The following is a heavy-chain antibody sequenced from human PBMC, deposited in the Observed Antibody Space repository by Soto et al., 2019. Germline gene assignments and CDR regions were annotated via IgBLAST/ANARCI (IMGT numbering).Heavy chain of an antibody. Sequence: SGPTLVNPTETLTLTCTVSGFSLSNARMGVSWIRQPPGKALEWLAHIFSNDEKSYSTSLKSRLTISKDTSKSQVVLTLTNMDPVDTATYYCARILQFVVVPAAISRFDPWGQGTLVTVSS. CDR3: ARILQFVVVPAAISRFDP. J-gene: IGHJ5*02. D-gene: IGHD2-2*02. CDR1: GFSLSNARMG. V-gene: IGHV2-26*01. CDR2: IFSNDEK.